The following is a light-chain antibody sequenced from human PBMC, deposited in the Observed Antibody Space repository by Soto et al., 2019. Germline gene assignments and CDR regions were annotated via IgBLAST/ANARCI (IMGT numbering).Light chain of an antibody. V-gene: IGLV3-21*02. J-gene: IGLJ1*01. CDR2: DDS. Sequence: SYELTQPPSVSVAPGQTARITCGGNNTGSKSVHWYQQKPGQAPVLVVYDDSDRPSGIPERFSGSNSGNTATLTISRVEAGDEADYYCQVWDSSGDNYVFGTGTKVTVL. CDR1: NTGSKS. CDR3: QVWDSSGDNYV.